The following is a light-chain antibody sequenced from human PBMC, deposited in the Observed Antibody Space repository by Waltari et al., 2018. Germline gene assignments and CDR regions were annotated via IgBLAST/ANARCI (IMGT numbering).Light chain of an antibody. Sequence: EIVLTQSPATLSLSPGERATLSCRASQSVSSYLAWYQPKPGQAPRPLIYDASNRATGIHARFSGSGSGTDFTLTISSREPEDFAVYYCQQRSNWPLSFGGGTKVEIK. J-gene: IGKJ4*01. CDR1: QSVSSY. CDR2: DAS. CDR3: QQRSNWPLS. V-gene: IGKV3-11*01.